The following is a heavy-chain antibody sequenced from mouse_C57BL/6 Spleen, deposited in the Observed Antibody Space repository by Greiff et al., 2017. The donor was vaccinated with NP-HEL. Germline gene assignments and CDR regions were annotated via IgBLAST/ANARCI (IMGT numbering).Heavy chain of an antibody. CDR3: ARTNITTVVATNAMDY. Sequence: QVQLKESGPGLVQPSQSLSITCTVSGFSLTSYGVHWVRQSPGKGLEWLGVIWSGGSTDYNAAFISRLSISKDNSKSQVFFKMNSLQADDTAIYYCARTNITTVVATNAMDYWGQGTSVTVSS. CDR1: GFSLTSYG. J-gene: IGHJ4*01. CDR2: IWSGGST. V-gene: IGHV2-2*01. D-gene: IGHD1-1*01.